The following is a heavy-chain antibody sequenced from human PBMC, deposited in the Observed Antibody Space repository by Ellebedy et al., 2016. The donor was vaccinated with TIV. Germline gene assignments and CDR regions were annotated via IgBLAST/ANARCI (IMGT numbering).Heavy chain of an antibody. V-gene: IGHV5-10-1*01. Sequence: PGGSLRLSCKGSPNTFSDYWINWVRHVPGKGLEWVGTIDPTDSYVKYSPSFRGHVTISADKTLTTAYLQWSSLRASDTAVYFCARRRSLTGSTTRYLDLWGRGTAVTVSS. J-gene: IGHJ2*01. CDR2: IDPTDSYV. D-gene: IGHD1-7*01. CDR1: PNTFSDYW. CDR3: ARRRSLTGSTTRYLDL.